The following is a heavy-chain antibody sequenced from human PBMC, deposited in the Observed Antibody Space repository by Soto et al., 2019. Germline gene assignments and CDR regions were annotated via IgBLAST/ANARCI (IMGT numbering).Heavy chain of an antibody. J-gene: IGHJ6*02. Sequence: GGSLRLSCAASGFTFSSYGMHWVRQAPGKGLEWVAVIWYDGSNKYYADSVKGRFTISRDNSKNTLYLQMNSLRAEDTAVYYCARAFLESPYGMDVWGQGTTVTVSS. D-gene: IGHD3-3*01. CDR1: GFTFSSYG. V-gene: IGHV3-33*01. CDR3: ARAFLESPYGMDV. CDR2: IWYDGSNK.